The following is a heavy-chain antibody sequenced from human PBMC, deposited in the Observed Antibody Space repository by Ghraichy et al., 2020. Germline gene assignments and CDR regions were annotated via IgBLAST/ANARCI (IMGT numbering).Heavy chain of an antibody. J-gene: IGHJ4*02. CDR3: AREGDNWNDDGPGY. CDR1: GGSVSSGSYY. CDR2: IYYSGST. Sequence: SETLSLTCTVSGGSVSSGSYYWSWIRQPPGKGLEWIGYIYYSGSTNYNPSLKSRVTISVDTSKNQFSLKLSSVTAADTAVYYCAREGDNWNDDGPGYWGQGTLVTVSS. V-gene: IGHV4-61*01. D-gene: IGHD1-1*01.